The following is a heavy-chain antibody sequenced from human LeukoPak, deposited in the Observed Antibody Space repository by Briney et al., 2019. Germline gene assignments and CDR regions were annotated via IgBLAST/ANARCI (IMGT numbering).Heavy chain of an antibody. Sequence: GGSLRLSCAASGFTFSTYAMSWVRQAPGKGLEWVSAVSGSGSSTSYADSVKGRFTISRDNSKNTLYLQMNSLRAEDTAVYYCATEYYDFWSGYYGYWGQGTLVTVSS. CDR1: GFTFSTYA. V-gene: IGHV3-23*01. D-gene: IGHD3-3*01. J-gene: IGHJ4*02. CDR2: VSGSGSST. CDR3: ATEYYDFWSGYYGY.